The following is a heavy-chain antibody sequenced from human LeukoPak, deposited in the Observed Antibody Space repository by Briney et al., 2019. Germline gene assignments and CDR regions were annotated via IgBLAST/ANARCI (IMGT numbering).Heavy chain of an antibody. CDR3: ASGYCSAGSCYGLCDY. D-gene: IGHD2-15*01. CDR1: GYTFTSYG. Sequence: ASVKVSCKASGYTFTSYGISWVRQAPGQGLEWMGWISAYNGNTNYEQKLQGRVTMTTDKSTSTAYRELRSLRSDDTAGYYCASGYCSAGSCYGLCDYWGQGTLVTVSS. CDR2: ISAYNGNT. V-gene: IGHV1-18*01. J-gene: IGHJ4*02.